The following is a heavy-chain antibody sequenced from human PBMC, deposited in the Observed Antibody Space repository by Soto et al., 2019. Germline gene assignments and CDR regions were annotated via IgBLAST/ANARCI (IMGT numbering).Heavy chain of an antibody. J-gene: IGHJ6*02. CDR3: ARDRDFWTGYEYYYYAMDV. V-gene: IGHV1-46*01. CDR2: INPNSTSA. D-gene: IGHD3-3*01. Sequence: QVQLVQSGSEVKKPGASVKVSCKASGYSFTSYYLHWVRQAPGQGLEWMGIINPNSTSASYAQKFQGRVTMTRDTSTSTVYMELSTLRSEDTDVYYCARDRDFWTGYEYYYYAMDVWGQGTTVTVSS. CDR1: GYSFTSYY.